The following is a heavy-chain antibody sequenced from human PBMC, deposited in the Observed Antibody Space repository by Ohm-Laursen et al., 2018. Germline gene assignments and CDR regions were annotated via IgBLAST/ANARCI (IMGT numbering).Heavy chain of an antibody. J-gene: IGHJ4*02. V-gene: IGHV1-46*01. CDR3: ARGGAGVLGDSGSYYNTFDY. D-gene: IGHD3-10*01. CDR2: INPSGGST. Sequence: ASVKVSCKASGYTFTNYFMHWVRQAPGQGLEWMGIINPSGGSTTYTQEFQGRVIMTRDTSTTTVYMELSSLRSEDTAVYYCARGGAGVLGDSGSYYNTFDYWGQGTLVTVSS. CDR1: GYTFTNYF.